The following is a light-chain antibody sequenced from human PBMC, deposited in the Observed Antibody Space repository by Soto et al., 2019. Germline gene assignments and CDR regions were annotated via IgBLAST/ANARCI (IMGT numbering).Light chain of an antibody. CDR2: WAS. V-gene: IGKV4-1*01. J-gene: IGKJ4*01. CDR3: QQYYSVPRT. CDR1: QSVLYSSNNKNQ. Sequence: DIVMTQSPDSLAVSLGERATINCKSSQSVLYSSNNKNQLDWYQQKPGQPPKLLISWASTRESGVPDRFSGSGSGADFALTISSLQAADVAVYYCQQYYSVPRTFGGGTTVAIK.